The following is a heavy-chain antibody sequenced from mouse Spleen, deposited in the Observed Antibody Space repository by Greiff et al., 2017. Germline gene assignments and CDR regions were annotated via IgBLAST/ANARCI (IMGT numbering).Heavy chain of an antibody. CDR1: GYTFTDYA. V-gene: IGHV1S137*01. CDR2: ISTYYGDA. CDR3: ARGPTWFAY. Sequence: QVQLQQSGAELVRPGVSVKISCKGSGYTFTDYAMHWVKQSHAKSLEWIGVISTYYGDASYNQKFKGKATLTTDKSSSTAYMQLSRLTSEDSAVYFCARGPTWFAYWGQGTLVTVSA. J-gene: IGHJ3*01.